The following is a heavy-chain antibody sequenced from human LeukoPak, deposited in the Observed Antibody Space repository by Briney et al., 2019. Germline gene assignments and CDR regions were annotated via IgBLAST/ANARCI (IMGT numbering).Heavy chain of an antibody. V-gene: IGHV7-4-1*02. J-gene: IGHJ4*02. D-gene: IGHD3-10*01. CDR1: GSPFPCYA. Sequence: ASVKFSLKASGSPFPCYAMNWVRTAPGQGLAWMGWLNTNTGNPTYARGFTGRFVFSLGTSVSTAYMQISSLKAEDTAVYYCARDRRYYYGSGSYYNVDFDYWGQGTLVTVSS. CDR3: ARDRRYYYGSGSYYNVDFDY. CDR2: LNTNTGNP.